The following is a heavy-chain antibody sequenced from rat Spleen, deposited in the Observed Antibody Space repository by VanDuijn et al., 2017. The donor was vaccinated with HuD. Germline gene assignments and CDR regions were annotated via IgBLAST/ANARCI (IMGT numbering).Heavy chain of an antibody. CDR2: ISPSGGRT. V-gene: IGHV5-25*01. CDR3: ARHTMALIFFDY. D-gene: IGHD1-7*01. CDR1: GFTFSNHD. Sequence: EVQLVESGGGLVQPGRSLKLSCAASGFTFSNHDMAWVRKAPTKGLEWVASISPSGGRTYYRDSVKGLLTGSRDDAKRTLYLQMDSLRSEDTATYDCARHTMALIFFDYWGQGVMVTVSS. J-gene: IGHJ2*01.